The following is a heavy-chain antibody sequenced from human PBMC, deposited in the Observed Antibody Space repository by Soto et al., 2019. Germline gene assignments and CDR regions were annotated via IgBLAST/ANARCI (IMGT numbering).Heavy chain of an antibody. CDR3: TNRACPPPPSHSLSYFAH. V-gene: IGHV3-23*01. CDR1: GFPFSTYA. CDR2: ISGGGGAT. Sequence: GGSLRLSCAASGFPFSTYAMTWVRQAPGKGLEWVSTISGGGGATYYADSVKGRFTISRDTSENTLYLQMNGLRAEDTALYYFTNRACPPPPSHSLSYFAHWGQGPLVTVSS. D-gene: IGHD2-15*01. J-gene: IGHJ4*02.